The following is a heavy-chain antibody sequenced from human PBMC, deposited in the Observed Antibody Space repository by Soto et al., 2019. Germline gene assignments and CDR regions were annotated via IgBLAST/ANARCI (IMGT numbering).Heavy chain of an antibody. CDR2: IYYSGST. D-gene: IGHD4-17*01. Sequence: SVTLSVTCPVAGGSLSSSGCYWVWISQPLGKGLEWIGNIYYSGSTYYNPSLKSRVTISVDTSKNQFSLRLSSVTAADTAVYYCANLDYGDFGIDYWGQGTLVTVSS. J-gene: IGHJ4*02. V-gene: IGHV4-39*01. CDR1: GGSLSSSGCY. CDR3: ANLDYGDFGIDY.